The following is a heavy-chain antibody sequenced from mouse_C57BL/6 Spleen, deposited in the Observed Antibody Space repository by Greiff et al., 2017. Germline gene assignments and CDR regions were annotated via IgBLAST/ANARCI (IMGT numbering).Heavy chain of an antibody. CDR2: IDPSDSYT. V-gene: IGHV1-69*01. D-gene: IGHD2-3*01. J-gene: IGHJ2*01. CDR3: ARRRAIYDGYFYFDY. Sequence: QVQLQQPGAELVMPGASVKLSCKASGYTFTSYWMHWVKQRPGQGLEWIGEIDPSDSYTNYNQKFKGKSTLTVDKSSSTAYMQLSSLTSEDSAVYYCARRRAIYDGYFYFDYWGQGTTLTVSS. CDR1: GYTFTSYW.